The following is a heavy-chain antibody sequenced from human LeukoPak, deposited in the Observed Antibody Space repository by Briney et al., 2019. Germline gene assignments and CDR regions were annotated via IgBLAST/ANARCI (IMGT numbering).Heavy chain of an antibody. Sequence: GGSLRLSCAASGFTVSSNYMSWVRQAPGKGLEWVSIIYSGDSTYYADSVKGRFTISRDNAKNSLYLQMNSLRAEDTAVYYCARGGYYYEWDFWGRGTLVTVSS. V-gene: IGHV3-66*01. CDR3: ARGGYYYEWDF. D-gene: IGHD3-22*01. J-gene: IGHJ4*02. CDR1: GFTVSSNY. CDR2: IYSGDST.